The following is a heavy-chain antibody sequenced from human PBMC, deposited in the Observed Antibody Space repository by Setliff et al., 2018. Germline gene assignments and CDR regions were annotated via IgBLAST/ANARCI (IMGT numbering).Heavy chain of an antibody. D-gene: IGHD5-18*01. CDR2: IIPIFGTA. J-gene: IGHJ5*02. CDR3: ARGGNTYAFNWFDP. CDR1: GGTFSSYA. Sequence: ASVKVSCKASGGTFSSYAISWVRQAPGQGLEWMGGIIPIFGTANYAQKFQGRVTITADESTSTAYMELSSLRSEDTAVYYCARGGNTYAFNWFDPWGQGTLVTVSS. V-gene: IGHV1-69*13.